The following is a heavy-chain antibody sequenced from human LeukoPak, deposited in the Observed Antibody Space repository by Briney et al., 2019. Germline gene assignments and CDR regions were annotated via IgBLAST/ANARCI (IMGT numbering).Heavy chain of an antibody. J-gene: IGHJ1*01. Sequence: PGGSLRLSCAASGFTFSSYAMHWVRQAPGKGLEYVSAISSNGGSTYYANSVKGRFTISRDNSKNTLYLQMGSLRAEDTAVYYCARDLYYYGSGSQQHWGQGTLVTVSS. CDR2: ISSNGGST. CDR3: ARDLYYYGSGSQQH. CDR1: GFTFSSYA. D-gene: IGHD3-10*01. V-gene: IGHV3-64*01.